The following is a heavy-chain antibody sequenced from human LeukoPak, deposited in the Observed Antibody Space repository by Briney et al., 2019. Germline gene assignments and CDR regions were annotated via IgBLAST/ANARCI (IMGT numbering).Heavy chain of an antibody. J-gene: IGHJ4*02. V-gene: IGHV3-21*01. CDR2: ISSSSSYI. CDR1: GFTFSSYG. Sequence: GGSLRLSCAASGFTFSSYGMNWVRQAPGKGLEWVSSISSSSSYIYYADSVKGRFTISRDNAKNSLYLQMNSLRAEDTAVYYCARGIEYSSSFDYWGQGTLVTVSS. D-gene: IGHD6-6*01. CDR3: ARGIEYSSSFDY.